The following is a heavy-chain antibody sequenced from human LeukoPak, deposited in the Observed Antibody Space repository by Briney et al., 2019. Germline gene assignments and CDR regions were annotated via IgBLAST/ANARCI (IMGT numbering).Heavy chain of an antibody. V-gene: IGHV4-59*01. CDR1: GGSISSYY. CDR2: IYYSGST. CDR3: ARVGYSYRLEY. D-gene: IGHD5-18*01. Sequence: AETLTLSCAVSGGSISSYYWSWIRQPPGKGLEWVGYIYYSGSTNYNPSLQRRVTISVDKSNNQFSLKLSSLTASDTAVYYCARVGYSYRLEYWGQGTLVTVSS. J-gene: IGHJ4*02.